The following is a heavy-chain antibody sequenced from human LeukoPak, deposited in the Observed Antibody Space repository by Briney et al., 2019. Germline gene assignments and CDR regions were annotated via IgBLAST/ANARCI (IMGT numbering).Heavy chain of an antibody. CDR3: ARDRNTLGAFDI. J-gene: IGHJ3*02. D-gene: IGHD2-2*02. CDR1: GGSISSYY. CDR2: IYYSGST. Sequence: PSETLSLTCTVSGGSISSYYWSWIRQPPGKGLEWIGYIYYSGSTNYNPSLKSRVTISVDTSKNQFSLKLSSVTAADTAVYYCARDRNTLGAFDIWGQETMVTVSS. V-gene: IGHV4-59*01.